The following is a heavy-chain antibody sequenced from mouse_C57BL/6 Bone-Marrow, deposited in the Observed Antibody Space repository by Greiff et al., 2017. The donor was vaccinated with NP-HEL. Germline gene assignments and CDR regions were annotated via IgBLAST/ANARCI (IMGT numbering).Heavy chain of an antibody. CDR3: TRDTTVVAPPDY. D-gene: IGHD1-1*01. CDR1: GYTFTSYW. J-gene: IGHJ2*01. CDR2: IYPGSGST. Sequence: QVQLQQPGAELVKPGASVKMSCKASGYTFTSYWITWVKQRPGQGLEWIGDIYPGSGSTNYNEKFKSKATLTVDTSSSTAYMKLSSLTSEDSTVYYCTRDTTVVAPPDYWGQGTTLTVSS. V-gene: IGHV1-55*01.